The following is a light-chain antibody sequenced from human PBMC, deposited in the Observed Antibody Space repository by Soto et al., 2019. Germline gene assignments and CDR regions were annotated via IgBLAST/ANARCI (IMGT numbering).Light chain of an antibody. CDR3: QQRSSWPIT. V-gene: IGKV3-11*01. Sequence: IVLTQSPGTLSLSPGERATLSCRASQSVTSYLAWYQQIPGQAPRLLINDASRRATGIPDRFSGSGSGADFTLTISRLEPEDFAVYYCQQRSSWPITFGQGTRLEIK. J-gene: IGKJ5*01. CDR1: QSVTSY. CDR2: DAS.